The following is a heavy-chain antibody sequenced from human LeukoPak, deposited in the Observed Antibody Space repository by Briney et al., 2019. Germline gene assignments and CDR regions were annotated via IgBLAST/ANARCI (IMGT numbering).Heavy chain of an antibody. CDR2: IKQDGSEK. D-gene: IGHD7-27*01. CDR1: GFTFNSYW. J-gene: IGHJ4*02. V-gene: IGHV3-7*01. CDR3: GRGHWGLDY. Sequence: PGGSLRLSCAASGFTFNSYWMSWVRQAPGKGLEWVANIKQDGSEKYYVDSVKGRFTISRDNAKSSLYLEMNSLRAEDTAVYYCGRGHWGLDYWGQGTLVTVSS.